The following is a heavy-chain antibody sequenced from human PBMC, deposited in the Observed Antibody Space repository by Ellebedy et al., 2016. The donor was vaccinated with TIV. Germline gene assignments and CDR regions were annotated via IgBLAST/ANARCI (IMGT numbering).Heavy chain of an antibody. CDR3: ARAVKTGTTNFDC. Sequence: PGGSLRLSCAASGFTFSDHHLDWVRQAPGKGLEWVGRSRNKAKVYTTAYAASVKGRFTISRDDSENTLYLQMNSLRTEDTAVYYCARAVKTGTTNFDCWGQGTLVTVSS. CDR1: GFTFSDHH. J-gene: IGHJ4*02. CDR2: SRNKAKVYTT. D-gene: IGHD1-1*01. V-gene: IGHV3-72*01.